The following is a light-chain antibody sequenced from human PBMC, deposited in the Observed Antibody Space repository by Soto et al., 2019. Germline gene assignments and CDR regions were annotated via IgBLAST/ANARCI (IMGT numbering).Light chain of an antibody. CDR2: AAS. Sequence: DIQMTQTPSSRSASLWDIVTITCRASQGISNYLAWYQQKPGTVPKLLIYAASSLQSGIPARFSGSGSGTDFTLTISSLQPEDVATYYCQKYDSARWTFGEGTKVDIK. V-gene: IGKV1-27*01. J-gene: IGKJ1*01. CDR1: QGISNY. CDR3: QKYDSARWT.